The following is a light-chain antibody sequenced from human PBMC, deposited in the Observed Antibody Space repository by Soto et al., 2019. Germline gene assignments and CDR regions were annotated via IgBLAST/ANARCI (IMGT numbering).Light chain of an antibody. V-gene: IGKV3-15*01. CDR3: QQYNTWSPLA. Sequence: EIVMTQSPATLSVSPGERATLSCRASQSVSNNLAWYQQKPGQAPRLLIFGASTRATGIPARFSGSGSGQEFTLTISSLQSEDFAVYYCQQYNTWSPLAFGGGTKVETK. CDR2: GAS. J-gene: IGKJ4*01. CDR1: QSVSNN.